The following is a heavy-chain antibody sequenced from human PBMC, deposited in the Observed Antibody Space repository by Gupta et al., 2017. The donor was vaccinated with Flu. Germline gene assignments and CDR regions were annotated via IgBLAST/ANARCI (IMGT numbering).Heavy chain of an antibody. Sequence: QVQLVQSGAEVKKPGSSVKVSCKASGGTFSSYAISWVRQAPGQGLEGMGGIIPIFGKAKYEKKGQSRVTITAEEATSTAEWELRRVGSEETAVYYFARAPDEDSSGYPHAHGGHGTMVTVFS. CDR3: ARAPDEDSSGYPHAH. CDR2: IIPIFGKA. V-gene: IGHV1-69*01. J-gene: IGHJ4*01. CDR1: GGTFSSYA. D-gene: IGHD3-22*01.